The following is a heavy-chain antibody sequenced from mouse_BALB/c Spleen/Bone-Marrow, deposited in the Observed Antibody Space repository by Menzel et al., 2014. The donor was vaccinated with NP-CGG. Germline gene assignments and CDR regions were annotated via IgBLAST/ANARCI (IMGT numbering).Heavy chain of an antibody. J-gene: IGHJ4*01. CDR1: GFSLTSYG. Sequence: QVQLKESGPGLVAPSQSLSITCTVSGFSLTSYGVHWVRQPPGKGLEGRGVIWAGGITNYNSTLMSRLSINKDDSKSKVFLKMNSLQTDDTAMYYCARGGYYKYDEDAMDYWGQGTSVTVSS. CDR2: IWAGGIT. V-gene: IGHV2-9*02. D-gene: IGHD2-14*01. CDR3: ARGGYYKYDEDAMDY.